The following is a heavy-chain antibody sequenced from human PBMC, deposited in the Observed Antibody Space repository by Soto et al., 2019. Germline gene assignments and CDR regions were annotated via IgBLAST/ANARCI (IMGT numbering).Heavy chain of an antibody. CDR3: ARGRVGRYCSRTSCYLPYYYYYYXMDV. Sequence: SETLSLTCTVSGGSISSGGYYWSWIRQHPGKGLEWIGYIYYSGSTYYNPSLKSRVTISVDTSKNQFSLKLSSVTAADTAVYYCARGRVGRYCSRTSCYLPYYYYYYXMDVWGRGTTVTVSS. CDR2: IYYSGST. D-gene: IGHD2-2*01. J-gene: IGHJ6*03. V-gene: IGHV4-31*03. CDR1: GGSISSGGYY.